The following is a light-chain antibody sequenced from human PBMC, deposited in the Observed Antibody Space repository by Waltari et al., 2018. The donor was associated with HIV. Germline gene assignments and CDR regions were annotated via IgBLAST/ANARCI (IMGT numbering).Light chain of an antibody. CDR2: DDS. Sequence: SYVLTQPPSASVAPGQTARITWGGSDIGSHSVQWYQQKPGHAPVMGVVDDSARPSGIPARFYGANSGNAATMTISRVEAGDEADYYCQVWDTRSDQLVFGTATKVTVL. CDR1: DIGSHS. V-gene: IGLV3-21*02. J-gene: IGLJ1*01. CDR3: QVWDTRSDQLV.